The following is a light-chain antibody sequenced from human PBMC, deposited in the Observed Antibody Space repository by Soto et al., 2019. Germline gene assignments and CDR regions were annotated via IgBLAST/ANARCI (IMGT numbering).Light chain of an antibody. V-gene: IGKV3-20*01. J-gene: IGKJ5*01. CDR2: DAS. CDR1: QSVSTN. Sequence: TQSAASRSGLALERGTLSCRASQSVSTNFAWYLQKPGQAPRLLIYDASNRANGIPARFTGSGSGTDFTLTISRLEHEGGAGNYCQPLGSSPNAFGQGTRLEIK. CDR3: QPLGSSPNA.